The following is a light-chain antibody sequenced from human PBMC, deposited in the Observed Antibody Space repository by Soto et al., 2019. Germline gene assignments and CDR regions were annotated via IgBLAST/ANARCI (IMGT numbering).Light chain of an antibody. Sequence: QSALTQPASVSGSPGQSITISCTGTSSDVGGYNYVSWYQQHPGKAPKLMIYDVSERPSGVSSRFSGSKSGNTASLTISGLQAEDEADYYCSSYTSRSTLVFGGGTKVTVL. CDR3: SSYTSRSTLV. CDR2: DVS. CDR1: SSDVGGYNY. J-gene: IGLJ2*01. V-gene: IGLV2-14*01.